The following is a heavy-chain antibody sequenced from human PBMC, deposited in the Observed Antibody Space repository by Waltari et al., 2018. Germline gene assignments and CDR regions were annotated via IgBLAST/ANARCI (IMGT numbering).Heavy chain of an antibody. CDR1: GGSFSGYY. J-gene: IGHJ5*02. V-gene: IGHV4-34*01. D-gene: IGHD3-3*01. Sequence: QVQLQQWGAGLLKPSETLSLTCAVYGGSFSGYYWSWIRQPPGKGLEWIGEISHSGSTNYNPSLKSRVTISVDTSKNQFSLKLSSVTAADTAVYYCARERDSWSGYYRNWFDPWGQGTLVTVSS. CDR2: ISHSGST. CDR3: ARERDSWSGYYRNWFDP.